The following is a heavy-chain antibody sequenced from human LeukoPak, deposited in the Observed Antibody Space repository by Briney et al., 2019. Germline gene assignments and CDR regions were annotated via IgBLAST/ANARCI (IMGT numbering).Heavy chain of an antibody. Sequence: GGSLRLSCAASGFTFSSYTVNWVRQAPGKGLEWVSYISSSGSTIYYADSVKGRFTISRDNAKNSLYLQMNSLRAEDTAVYYCARDLEFDYVWGSSNWFDPRGQGTLVTVSS. V-gene: IGHV3-48*04. J-gene: IGHJ5*02. D-gene: IGHD3-16*01. CDR3: ARDLEFDYVWGSSNWFDP. CDR2: ISSSGSTI. CDR1: GFTFSSYT.